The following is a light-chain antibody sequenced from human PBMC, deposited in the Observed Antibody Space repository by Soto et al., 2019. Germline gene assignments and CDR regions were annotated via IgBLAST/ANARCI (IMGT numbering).Light chain of an antibody. J-gene: IGKJ1*01. CDR2: KAS. Sequence: DIVMTQCPLSLPVTPGEPASISCRSSQSLLHSNGYNYLAWYQQKPGKAPKLLIYKASTLKSGVPSRFSGSGSGTEFTLTISSLQSEDFAVYYCQQYNNWPRWTFGQGTKV. CDR3: QQYNNWPRWT. CDR1: QSLLHSNGYNY. V-gene: IGKV2-28*01.